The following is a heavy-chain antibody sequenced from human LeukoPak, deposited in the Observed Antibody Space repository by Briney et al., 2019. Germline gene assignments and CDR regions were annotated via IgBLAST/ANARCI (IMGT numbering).Heavy chain of an antibody. D-gene: IGHD3-22*01. CDR3: AKGSYYDSSGSFYFDY. J-gene: IGHJ4*02. V-gene: IGHV3-30*18. Sequence: GGSLRLSCAASGFTFSSYGMHWVRQAPGKGLEWVTVISYDGSFKYYADSVRGRFTISRDNSKNTLYVQVNSLGTEDTAAYYCAKGSYYDSSGSFYFDYWGQGTLVTVSS. CDR1: GFTFSSYG. CDR2: ISYDGSFK.